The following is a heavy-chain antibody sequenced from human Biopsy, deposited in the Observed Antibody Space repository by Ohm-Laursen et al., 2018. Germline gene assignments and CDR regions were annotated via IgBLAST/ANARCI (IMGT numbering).Heavy chain of an antibody. CDR1: GYTFTSYG. Sequence: ASVKVSCKASGYTFTSYGIDWVRQAPGQGLEWMGWVNPNNGDKKFAPDFQGRLTMTRDKSISTAYMELIRLRSDDTAVYYCARGPLGPLLEWLLFQTSIDVWGQGTTVTVSS. CDR3: ARGPLGPLLEWLLFQTSIDV. CDR2: VNPNNGDK. D-gene: IGHD3-3*01. J-gene: IGHJ6*02. V-gene: IGHV1-2*07.